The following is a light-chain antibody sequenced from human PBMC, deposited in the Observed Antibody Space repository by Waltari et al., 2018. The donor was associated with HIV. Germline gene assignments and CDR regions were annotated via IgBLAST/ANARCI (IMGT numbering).Light chain of an antibody. CDR1: QSVRSY. Sequence: EIVLTQSPATLSLSPGERATLSCSASQSVRSYLAWYQQRPGQAPRRLIYDASKRATGTPARFGGGGSGTDFTLTVSSLEPEDVAVYCGQQRNKEGLGFGGGTKVGI. CDR3: QQRNKEGLG. V-gene: IGKV3-11*01. J-gene: IGKJ4*01. CDR2: DAS.